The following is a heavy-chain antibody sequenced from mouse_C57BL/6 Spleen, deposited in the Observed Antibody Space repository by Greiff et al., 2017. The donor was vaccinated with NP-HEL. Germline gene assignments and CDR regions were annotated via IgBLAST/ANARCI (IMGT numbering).Heavy chain of an antibody. CDR2: ISDGGSYT. Sequence: EVQLQESGGGLVKPGGSLKLSCAASGFTFSSYAMSWVRQTPEKRLEWVATISDGGSYTYYPDNVKGRFTISRDNAKNNLYLQMSHLKSEDTAMYYCARELSPYGSSYEWYFDVWGTGTTVTVSS. CDR3: ARELSPYGSSYEWYFDV. V-gene: IGHV5-4*01. J-gene: IGHJ1*03. CDR1: GFTFSSYA. D-gene: IGHD1-1*01.